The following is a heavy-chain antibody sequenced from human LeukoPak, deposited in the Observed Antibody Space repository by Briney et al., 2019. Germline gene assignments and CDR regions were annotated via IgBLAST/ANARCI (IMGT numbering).Heavy chain of an antibody. CDR1: GFTFSSYG. CDR3: AKVLVRGVTPPFGY. Sequence: GGSLRLSCAASGFTFSSYGMSWVRQAPGKGLEWVSAISGSGGSTYYADSVKGRFTISRDNSKNTLYLQMNSLRAEDTAVYYCAKVLVRGVTPPFGYWGQGTLVTVSS. V-gene: IGHV3-23*01. D-gene: IGHD3-10*01. J-gene: IGHJ4*02. CDR2: ISGSGGST.